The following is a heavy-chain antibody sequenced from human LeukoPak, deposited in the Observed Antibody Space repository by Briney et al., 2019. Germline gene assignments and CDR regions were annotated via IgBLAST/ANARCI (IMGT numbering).Heavy chain of an antibody. V-gene: IGHV3-21*01. Sequence: GGSLRLSCAASGFTFSCYSMNWVRQAPGKGLEWVSSIGSSSSYIYYADSVKGRFTISRDNAKNSLHLQMNSLRAEDTAVYHCARAHNYDFWSGYYFGRATPCFFDYWGQGTLVTVSS. J-gene: IGHJ4*02. CDR1: GFTFSCYS. CDR3: ARAHNYDFWSGYYFGRATPCFFDY. CDR2: IGSSSSYI. D-gene: IGHD3-3*01.